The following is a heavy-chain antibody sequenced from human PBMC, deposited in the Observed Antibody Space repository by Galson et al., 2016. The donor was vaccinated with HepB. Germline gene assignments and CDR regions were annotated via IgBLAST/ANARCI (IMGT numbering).Heavy chain of an antibody. Sequence: SLRLSCAASGFNVGNYALSWVRQAPGKGLEWVATLSDTGTRRDYADSVKGRFTISRGRSKNTLDVQMNSLRAEDTGVYYCAKLGEGIGWYVHHWGQGTLVTVSS. D-gene: IGHD6-19*01. J-gene: IGHJ1*01. CDR2: LSDTGTRR. V-gene: IGHV3-23*01. CDR1: GFNVGNYA. CDR3: AKLGEGIGWYVHH.